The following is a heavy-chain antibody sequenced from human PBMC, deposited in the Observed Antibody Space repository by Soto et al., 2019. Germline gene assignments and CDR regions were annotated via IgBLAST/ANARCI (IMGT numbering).Heavy chain of an antibody. D-gene: IGHD3-10*01. Sequence: ASVKVSCKASGGTFSSHAISWVRQAPGQGLEWMGGIIPIFGTANYAQKFQGRVTITADESTSTAYMELSSLRSEDTAVYYCAVHGSGSYDYYYYGMDVWGQGTTVTVSS. CDR2: IIPIFGTA. CDR3: AVHGSGSYDYYYYGMDV. V-gene: IGHV1-69*13. J-gene: IGHJ6*02. CDR1: GGTFSSHA.